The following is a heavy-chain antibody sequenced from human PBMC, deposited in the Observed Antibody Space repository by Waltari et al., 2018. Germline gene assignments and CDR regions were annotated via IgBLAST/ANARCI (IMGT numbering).Heavy chain of an antibody. J-gene: IGHJ6*02. V-gene: IGHV3-30*04. Sequence: QVQLVESGGGVVQPGRSLRLYCAGSEFTFRSYAMHWVRQAPGKGLEWVAVISYNGRNIYYVDSVKGRFTISRDNSNKTLYLQMNSLRPEDTAVYYCARDYCDRTNCHGMDVWGQGTTVTVSS. CDR3: ARDYCDRTNCHGMDV. CDR1: EFTFRSYA. D-gene: IGHD3-22*01. CDR2: ISYNGRNI.